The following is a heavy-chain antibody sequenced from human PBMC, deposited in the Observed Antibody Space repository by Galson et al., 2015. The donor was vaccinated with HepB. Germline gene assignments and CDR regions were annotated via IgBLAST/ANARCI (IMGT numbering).Heavy chain of an antibody. V-gene: IGHV3-11*01. Sequence: SLRLSCATSGFTFSDSFMSWIRQAPGKGLEWVSYISSSGASAYYADSVKGRFTISRDNAKNSLYLQMNSLRAEDTAVYYCARSYSSSWFIYFQHWGQGTLVTVSS. D-gene: IGHD6-13*01. CDR3: ARSYSSSWFIYFQH. J-gene: IGHJ1*01. CDR2: ISSSGASA. CDR1: GFTFSDSF.